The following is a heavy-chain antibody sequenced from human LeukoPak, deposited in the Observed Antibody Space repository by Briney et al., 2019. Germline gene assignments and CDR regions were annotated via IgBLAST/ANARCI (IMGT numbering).Heavy chain of an antibody. D-gene: IGHD1-26*01. CDR2: ISYDGSNK. J-gene: IGHJ4*02. V-gene: IGHV3-30-3*01. CDR3: ARDVRRWELPPYYFDY. Sequence: GGSLRLSCAASGFTFSSYAMHWVRQAPGKGLEWVAVISYDGSNKYYADSVKGRFTISRDNSKNTLYLQMNSLRAEDTAVYYCARDVRRWELPPYYFDYWGQGTLVTVSS. CDR1: GFTFSSYA.